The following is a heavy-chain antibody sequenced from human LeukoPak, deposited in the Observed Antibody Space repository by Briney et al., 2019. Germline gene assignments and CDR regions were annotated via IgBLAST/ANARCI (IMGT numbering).Heavy chain of an antibody. CDR1: GFTFSNAW. D-gene: IGHD6-13*01. CDR2: IKSKTDGGTT. J-gene: IGHJ4*02. V-gene: IGHV3-15*01. CDR3: TTTVKPGIAAAKD. Sequence: GGSLRLSCAASGFTFSNAWMRWVRQAPGKGLEWVGRIKSKTDGGTTDYAAPVKGRFTISRDDSKKTLYLQMNSLKTEETAVYYCTTTVKPGIAAAKDWGEGTPVTVSS.